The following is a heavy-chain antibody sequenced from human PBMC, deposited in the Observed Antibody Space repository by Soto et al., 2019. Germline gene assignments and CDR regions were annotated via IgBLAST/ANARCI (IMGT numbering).Heavy chain of an antibody. CDR3: ARKVSGSTGRPDLWYFDL. D-gene: IGHD3-10*01. Sequence: VQLLDSGGGLVQPGGSLRLSCAASGFTFSGYALTWVRQAPGKGLEWVSAISGGGDATFYADSVKGRFTISRDNSKNTLYLQMNTLRAEDTDVYYCARKVSGSTGRPDLWYFDLWGRGTLVTVSS. CDR2: ISGGGDAT. CDR1: GFTFSGYA. J-gene: IGHJ2*01. V-gene: IGHV3-23*01.